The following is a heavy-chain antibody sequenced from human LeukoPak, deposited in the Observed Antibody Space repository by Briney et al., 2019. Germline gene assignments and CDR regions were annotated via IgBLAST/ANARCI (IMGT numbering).Heavy chain of an antibody. Sequence: GGSLRLSCAASGFTFSTNSMSWVRQAPGKGLEWVSILGGSGATAYYADSVKGRFTISRDNSKNMLYLQMNSLRAEDTAVYYCAKERLTTTAFDIWGQGTMVTVSS. V-gene: IGHV3-23*01. CDR2: LGGSGATA. CDR1: GFTFSTNS. J-gene: IGHJ3*02. CDR3: AKERLTTTAFDI. D-gene: IGHD4-11*01.